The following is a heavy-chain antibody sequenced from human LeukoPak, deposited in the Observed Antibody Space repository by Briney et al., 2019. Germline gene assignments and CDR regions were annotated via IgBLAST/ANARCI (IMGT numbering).Heavy chain of an antibody. J-gene: IGHJ5*02. CDR1: GFTFSSYA. V-gene: IGHV3-64*01. D-gene: IGHD2-15*01. CDR3: ARDLMKVVVAATGWFDP. CDR2: ISSNGGST. Sequence: GGSLRLSCAASGFTFSSYAMPWVRQAPGKGLEYVSTISSNGGSTYYANSVKGRFTISRDNSKNTLYLQMNSLRAEDTAVYYCARDLMKVVVAATGWFDPWGQGTLVTVSS.